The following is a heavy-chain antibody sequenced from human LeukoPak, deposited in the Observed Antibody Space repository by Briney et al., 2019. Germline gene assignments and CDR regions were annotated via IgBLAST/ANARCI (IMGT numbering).Heavy chain of an antibody. CDR2: IYYTGST. J-gene: IGHJ6*03. D-gene: IGHD3-22*01. CDR3: ARAGYYYDSSGYYSGYYYYYMDV. Sequence: SETLSLTCTVSGGSISSYYWSWIRQPPGKGLEWIGYIYYTGSTNYNPSLKSRVTISVDTSKNQFSLKLRSVTAADTAVYYCARAGYYYDSSGYYSGYYYYYMDVWGKGTTVTVSS. CDR1: GGSISSYY. V-gene: IGHV4-59*01.